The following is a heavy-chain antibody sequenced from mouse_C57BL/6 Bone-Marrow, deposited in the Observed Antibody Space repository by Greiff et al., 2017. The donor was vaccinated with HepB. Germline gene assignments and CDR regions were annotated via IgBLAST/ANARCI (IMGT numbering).Heavy chain of an antibody. Sequence: EVKVVESGGGLVQPGGSLKLSCAASGFTFSDYYMYWVRQTPEKRLEWVAYISNGGGSTYYPDTVKGRFTISRDNAKNTLYLQMSRLKSEDTAMYYCARGGYYYGSSYHFDYWGQGTTLTVSS. V-gene: IGHV5-12*01. CDR2: ISNGGGST. D-gene: IGHD1-1*01. CDR1: GFTFSDYY. CDR3: ARGGYYYGSSYHFDY. J-gene: IGHJ2*01.